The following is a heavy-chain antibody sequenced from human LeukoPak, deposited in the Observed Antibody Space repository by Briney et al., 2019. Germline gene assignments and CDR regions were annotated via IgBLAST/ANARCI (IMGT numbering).Heavy chain of an antibody. CDR3: ARYTGTSYFFDS. D-gene: IGHD1-26*01. Sequence: GASVKVSCKASGYTFTGYYMHWVRQAPGQGLEWMGWINPNSGGTKYAQKFQGRITMTRDTSISTVYMELSRLKSDDTAFYYCARYTGTSYFFDSWGQGTLVTVSS. CDR1: GYTFTGYY. CDR2: INPNSGGT. J-gene: IGHJ4*02. V-gene: IGHV1-2*02.